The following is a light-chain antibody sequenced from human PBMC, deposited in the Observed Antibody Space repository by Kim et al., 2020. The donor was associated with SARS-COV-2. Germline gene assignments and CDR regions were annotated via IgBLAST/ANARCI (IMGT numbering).Light chain of an antibody. J-gene: IGLJ3*02. V-gene: IGLV1-44*01. CDR1: SSNIGSNN. Sequence: QSVLTQPPSASGTPGQRVTISCSGSSSNIGSNNVVWYQQLPGAAPNLLIYSNNQRPSGIPDRFSSSRSGTSASLAISGLQSGDEADYYCAVWDDSLKQGVFGGGTQLTVL. CDR3: AVWDDSLKQGV. CDR2: SNN.